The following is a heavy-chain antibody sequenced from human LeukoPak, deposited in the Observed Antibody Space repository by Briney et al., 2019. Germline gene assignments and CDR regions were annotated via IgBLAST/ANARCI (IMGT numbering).Heavy chain of an antibody. D-gene: IGHD2-21*02. Sequence: SVKVSCKASGGTFSSYAISWVRQAPGQGLEWMGGIIPILGTANYAQKFQGRVTITADESTSTAYMELSSLRSEDTAVYYCARAPLVTTAGAYYMDVWGKGTTVTVSS. J-gene: IGHJ6*03. V-gene: IGHV1-69*13. CDR1: GGTFSSYA. CDR3: ARAPLVTTAGAYYMDV. CDR2: IIPILGTA.